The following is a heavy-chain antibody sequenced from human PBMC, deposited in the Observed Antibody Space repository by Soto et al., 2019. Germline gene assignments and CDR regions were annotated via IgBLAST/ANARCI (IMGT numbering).Heavy chain of an antibody. Sequence: PGGSLRLSCAASGFTFSSYAMSWVRQAPGKGLEWVSAISGSGGSTYYADSVKGRLTISRDNSKNTLYLQMNSLRAEDTAVYYCAKDPDYDILTGYYIPHHSINNWFDPWGQGTLVTVSS. CDR3: AKDPDYDILTGYYIPHHSINNWFDP. V-gene: IGHV3-23*01. J-gene: IGHJ5*02. CDR1: GFTFSSYA. CDR2: ISGSGGST. D-gene: IGHD3-9*01.